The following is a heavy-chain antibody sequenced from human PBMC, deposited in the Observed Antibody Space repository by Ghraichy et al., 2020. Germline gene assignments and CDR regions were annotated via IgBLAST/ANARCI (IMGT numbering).Heavy chain of an antibody. CDR1: GGSISSGGYY. J-gene: IGHJ4*02. V-gene: IGHV4-31*03. Sequence: SQTLSLTCTVSGGSISSGGYYWSWIRQHPGKGLEWIGYIYYSGSTYYNPSLKSRVTISVDTSKNQFSLKLSSVTAADTAVYYCARGPRSSGYYGDYTLDYWGQGTLVTVSS. D-gene: IGHD4-17*01. CDR2: IYYSGST. CDR3: ARGPRSSGYYGDYTLDY.